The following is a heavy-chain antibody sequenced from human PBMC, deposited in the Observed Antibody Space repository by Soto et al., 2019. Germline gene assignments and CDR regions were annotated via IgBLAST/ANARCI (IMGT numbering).Heavy chain of an antibody. CDR2: MTPKSGYT. Sequence: QVQLMQSGAEVRKPGASVKVSCKASGYTFTDYDINWVRQATGQGLEWLGWMTPKSGYTGYAQKFQGRVTLTRDTSRGTAYMELSSVTSEDTAVYYCTRNLYNTGDFDHWGQGTLVTVSS. CDR3: TRNLYNTGDFDH. D-gene: IGHD1-20*01. J-gene: IGHJ4*02. CDR1: GYTFTDYD. V-gene: IGHV1-8*02.